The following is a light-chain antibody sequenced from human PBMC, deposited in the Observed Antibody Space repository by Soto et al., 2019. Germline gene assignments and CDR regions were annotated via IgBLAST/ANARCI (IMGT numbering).Light chain of an antibody. CDR2: WAS. V-gene: IGKV4-1*01. CDR1: QRVLYSSNNKND. J-gene: IGKJ2*01. CDR3: QQYYSTLMYT. Sequence: DIVMTQSPDSLAVSLGERATINCKSSQRVLYSSNNKNDLAWYQQKPGQPPKLLIYWASTRESGVPDRFSGSGSGTDFTLTISSLQAEDVAVYYCQQYYSTLMYTFGQGTKLEIK.